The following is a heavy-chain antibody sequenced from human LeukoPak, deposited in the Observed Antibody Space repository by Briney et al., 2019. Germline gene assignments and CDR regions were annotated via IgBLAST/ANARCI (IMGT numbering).Heavy chain of an antibody. Sequence: ASVKVSCKASGYTFTGYYMHWVRQAPGQGLEWMGWINPNSGGTNYAQKFQGRVTITRDTSISTAYMELSRLRSDDTAVYYCASGGGIAVAGTRYYYYYMDVWGKGTTVTISS. D-gene: IGHD6-19*01. V-gene: IGHV1-2*02. CDR3: ASGGGIAVAGTRYYYYYMDV. CDR2: INPNSGGT. J-gene: IGHJ6*03. CDR1: GYTFTGYY.